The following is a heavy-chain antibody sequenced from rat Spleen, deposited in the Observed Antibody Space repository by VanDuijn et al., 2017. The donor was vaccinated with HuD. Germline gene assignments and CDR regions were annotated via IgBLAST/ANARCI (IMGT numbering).Heavy chain of an antibody. V-gene: IGHV5-29*01. CDR3: TTDKDGGYSAGFAY. D-gene: IGHD1-11*01. CDR2: ISYDGGNT. CDR1: GFTFSTYG. Sequence: EVQLVESGGGLVQPGRSLKLSCAASGFTFSTYGMAWVRQAPKKGLEWVAYISYDGGNTYCRDSVKGRFTISRDNSKSTLYLQMDSLGSEDTASYYCTTDKDGGYSAGFAYWGQGTLVTVSS. J-gene: IGHJ3*01.